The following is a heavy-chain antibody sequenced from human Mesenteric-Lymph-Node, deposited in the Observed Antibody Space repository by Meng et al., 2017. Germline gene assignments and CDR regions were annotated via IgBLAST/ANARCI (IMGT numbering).Heavy chain of an antibody. V-gene: IGHV4-34*01. CDR2: INHSGST. D-gene: IGHD6-13*01. CDR1: GGSFSGYY. Sequence: GSLRLSCAVYGGSFSGYYWSWIRQPPGKGLEWIGEINHSGSTNYNPSLKSRVTISVDTSKNQFSLKLSSVTAADTAVYYCASGYSSSWYSRSYYYGMDVWGQGTTVTVSS. J-gene: IGHJ6*02. CDR3: ASGYSSSWYSRSYYYGMDV.